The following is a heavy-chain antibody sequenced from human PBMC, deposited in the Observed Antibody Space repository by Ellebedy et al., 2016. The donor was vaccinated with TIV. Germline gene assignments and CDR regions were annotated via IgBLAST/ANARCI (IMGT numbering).Heavy chain of an antibody. CDR1: GYTLTKLS. J-gene: IGHJ4*02. Sequence: ASVKVSCXISGYTLTKLSMHWVRQAPGKGFEWMGGFDPEDGETIYALKFQGRVTMTEDTSTDTSYMELSSLRSEDTAVYYCATVASGWPSYFDYWGQGTLVTVSS. CDR2: FDPEDGET. V-gene: IGHV1-24*01. CDR3: ATVASGWPSYFDY. D-gene: IGHD6-19*01.